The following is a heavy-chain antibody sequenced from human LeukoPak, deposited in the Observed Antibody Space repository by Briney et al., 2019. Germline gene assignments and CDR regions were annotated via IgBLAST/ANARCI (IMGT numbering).Heavy chain of an antibody. Sequence: GGSLRLSCAASGFTFSSYWMHWVRQAPGKGLEWVSAISGSGGSTYYADSVKGRFTISRDNSKNTLYLQMNSLRAEDTAVYYCAKDRHPYYYDSSGFDYWGQGTLVTVSS. CDR3: AKDRHPYYYDSSGFDY. CDR2: ISGSGGST. CDR1: GFTFSSYW. D-gene: IGHD3-22*01. J-gene: IGHJ4*02. V-gene: IGHV3-23*01.